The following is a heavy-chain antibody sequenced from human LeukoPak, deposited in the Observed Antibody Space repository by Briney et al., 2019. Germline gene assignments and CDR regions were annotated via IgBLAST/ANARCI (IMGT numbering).Heavy chain of an antibody. J-gene: IGHJ4*02. D-gene: IGHD2-2*02. Sequence: PSETLSLTCTVSGGSISSYYWSWIRQPPGKGLEWIGYIYHSGSTYYNPSLKSRVTISVDRSKNQFSLKLSSVTAADTAVYYCARVGSTSCHRCFDYWGQGTLVTVSS. CDR3: ARVGSTSCHRCFDY. CDR1: GGSISSYY. V-gene: IGHV4-59*12. CDR2: IYHSGST.